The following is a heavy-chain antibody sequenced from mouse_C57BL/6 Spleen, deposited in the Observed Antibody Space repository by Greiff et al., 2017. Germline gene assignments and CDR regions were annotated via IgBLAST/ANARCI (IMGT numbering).Heavy chain of an antibody. CDR3: ARLGYGSSYFDY. CDR1: GFTFSSYG. CDR2: ISSGGSYT. V-gene: IGHV5-6*01. Sequence: EVQRVESGGDLVKPGGSLKLSCAASGFTFSSYGMSWVRQTPDKRLEWVATISSGGSYTYYPDSVKGRFTISRDNAKNTLYLQMSSLKSEDTAMYYCARLGYGSSYFDYWGQGTTLTVSS. D-gene: IGHD1-1*01. J-gene: IGHJ2*01.